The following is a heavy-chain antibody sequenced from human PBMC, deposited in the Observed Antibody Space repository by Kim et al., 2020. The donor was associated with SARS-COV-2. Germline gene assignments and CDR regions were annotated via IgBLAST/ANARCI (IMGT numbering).Heavy chain of an antibody. CDR3: ARVTYYYDSSGYYLGGFEHDIRSNDY. J-gene: IGHJ4*02. V-gene: IGHV3-48*03. D-gene: IGHD3-22*01. CDR1: GFTFSSYE. Sequence: GGSLRLSCAASGFTFSSYEMNWVRQAPGKGLEWVSYISSSGSTIYYADSVKGRFTISRDNAKNSLYLQMNSLRAEDTAVYYCARVTYYYDSSGYYLGGFEHDIRSNDYWGQGTLVTVSS. CDR2: ISSSGSTI.